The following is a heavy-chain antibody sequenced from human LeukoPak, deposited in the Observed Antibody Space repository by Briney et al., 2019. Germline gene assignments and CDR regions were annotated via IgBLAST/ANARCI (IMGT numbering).Heavy chain of an antibody. CDR1: GGSLSGYY. CDR2: INHSGST. V-gene: IGHV4-34*01. D-gene: IGHD5/OR15-5a*01. Sequence: SSETLSLTCAVYGGSLSGYYRSWIRQPPGKGLEWIGEINHSGSTNYNPSLKSRVTVSVDTSKNQFSLNLSSVTAADTAVYYCASVSKIGELANWFDPWGQGTLVTVSS. J-gene: IGHJ5*02. CDR3: ASVSKIGELANWFDP.